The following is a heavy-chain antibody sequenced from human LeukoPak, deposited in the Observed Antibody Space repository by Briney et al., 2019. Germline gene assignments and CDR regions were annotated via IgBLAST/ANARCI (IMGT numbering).Heavy chain of an antibody. D-gene: IGHD3-10*01. CDR3: ARVEGYGSGSYTFDY. V-gene: IGHV1-46*01. J-gene: IGHJ4*02. CDR2: INPSGGST. Sequence: ASVKVFCKASGYTFTSYYMHWVRQAPGQGLEWMGIINPSGGSTSYAQKFQGRVTMTRDTSTSTVYMELSSLRSEDTAVYYCARVEGYGSGSYTFDYWGQGNLVSVSS. CDR1: GYTFTSYY.